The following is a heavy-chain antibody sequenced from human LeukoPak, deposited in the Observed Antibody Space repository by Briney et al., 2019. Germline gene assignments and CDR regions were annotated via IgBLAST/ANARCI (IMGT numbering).Heavy chain of an antibody. Sequence: GGSLRLSCAASGFNVGRTYMGWVRQAPGKGLEWVSVIYPGGTTYYPDSVKGRFTISRDSSKNTLFLQMNSLRVEDTAIYYCARLLVAYFDSWGQGTLVSVSS. CDR2: IYPGGTT. D-gene: IGHD2-21*01. CDR1: GFNVGRTY. CDR3: ARLLVAYFDS. J-gene: IGHJ4*02. V-gene: IGHV3-66*04.